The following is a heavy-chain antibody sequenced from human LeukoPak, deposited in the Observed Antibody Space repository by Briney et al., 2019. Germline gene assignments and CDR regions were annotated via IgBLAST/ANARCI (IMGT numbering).Heavy chain of an antibody. Sequence: ASVKVSCKASGYTFTSYYMHWVRQAPGQGLEWMGIINPSGGSTSYAQKFQGRVTITADESTSTAYMELSSLRSEDTAVYYCARLGYCSSTSCSPFDYWGQGTLVTVSS. J-gene: IGHJ4*02. D-gene: IGHD2-2*01. CDR1: GYTFTSYY. CDR3: ARLGYCSSTSCSPFDY. V-gene: IGHV1-46*01. CDR2: INPSGGST.